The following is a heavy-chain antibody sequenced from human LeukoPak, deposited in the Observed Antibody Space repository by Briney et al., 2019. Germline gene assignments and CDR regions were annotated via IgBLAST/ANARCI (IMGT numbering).Heavy chain of an antibody. J-gene: IGHJ4*02. D-gene: IGHD2-21*01. CDR1: GFTFSSHG. V-gene: IGHV3-23*01. CDR3: ARVIREGYSDYYFDY. CDR2: ISPSGGIT. Sequence: GGTLRLSCAASGFTFSSHGMNWVRQAPGKGLEWVSGISPSGGITYYTDSVKGRFTISRDNSKNTQSLQMNSLRAEDTAVYYCARVIREGYSDYYFDYWGQGTLVTVSS.